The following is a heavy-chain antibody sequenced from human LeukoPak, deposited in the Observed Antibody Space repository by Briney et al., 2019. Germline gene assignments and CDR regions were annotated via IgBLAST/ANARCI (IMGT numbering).Heavy chain of an antibody. J-gene: IGHJ6*03. V-gene: IGHV3-21*01. Sequence: GGSLRLSCAASGFTFSSYSMNWVRQAPGKGLEWVSSISSSSSYIYYADSVKGRFTISRDNAKNSLYLQMNSLRAEDTAVYYCARADDSSGYYYFISHYYMDVWGKGTTVTISS. CDR3: ARADDSSGYYYFISHYYMDV. CDR1: GFTFSSYS. CDR2: ISSSSSYI. D-gene: IGHD3-22*01.